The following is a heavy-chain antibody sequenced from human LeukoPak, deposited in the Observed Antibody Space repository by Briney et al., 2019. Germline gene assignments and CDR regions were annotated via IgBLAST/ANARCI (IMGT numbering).Heavy chain of an antibody. Sequence: GGSLRLSCAASGFTFSTYAMRWVRQAPGKGLEWVSSISGGDGSPYYADSVKGRFTISRDNSKNTLYLQMNSLRAEDTAVYYCAKVKYYYDSSGFDYWGQGTLVTVSS. CDR2: ISGGDGSP. D-gene: IGHD3-22*01. V-gene: IGHV3-23*01. CDR3: AKVKYYYDSSGFDY. J-gene: IGHJ4*02. CDR1: GFTFSTYA.